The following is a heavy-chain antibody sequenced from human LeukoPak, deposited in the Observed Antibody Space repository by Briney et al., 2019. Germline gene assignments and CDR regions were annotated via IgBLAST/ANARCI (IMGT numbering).Heavy chain of an antibody. CDR2: IYKSGTI. CDR1: GFTVTVNY. J-gene: IGHJ4*02. CDR3: AADFYTSYHLGY. V-gene: IGHV3-66*01. Sequence: PGGSLRLSCAVSGFTVTVNYMSWVRQAPGKGLEWVSIIYKSGTISYADSVKGRFIISRDGSTNTASLLMTSLRVEDTAVYYCAADFYTSYHLGYWGQGTLVTVSS. D-gene: IGHD3-16*01.